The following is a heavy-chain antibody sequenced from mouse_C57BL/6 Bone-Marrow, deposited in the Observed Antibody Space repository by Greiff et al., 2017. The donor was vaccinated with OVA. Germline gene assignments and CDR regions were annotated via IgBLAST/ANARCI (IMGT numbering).Heavy chain of an antibody. V-gene: IGHV1-76*01. CDR2: IYPGSGNT. J-gene: IGHJ3*01. D-gene: IGHD2-4*01. CDR3: AFYDYDVAY. Sequence: VQLQQSGAELVRPGASVKLSCKASGYTFTDYYINWVKQRPGQGLEWIARIYPGSGNTYYNEKFKGKATLTAEKSSSTAYMQLSSLTSEDSAVYFCAFYDYDVAYWGQGTLVTVSA. CDR1: GYTFTDYY.